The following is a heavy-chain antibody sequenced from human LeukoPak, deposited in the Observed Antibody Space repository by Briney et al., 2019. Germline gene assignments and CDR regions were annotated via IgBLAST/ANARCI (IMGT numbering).Heavy chain of an antibody. CDR1: GFTFSSYA. Sequence: PGGSLRLSCAASGFTFSSYAMSWVRQAPGKGLEWVGFIRSKAYGGTTEYAASVKGRFTISRDDSRRIAYLEMISLNTEDTAVYYCTRDRGYSYGYSDYWGQGTLVTVSS. V-gene: IGHV3-49*04. CDR2: IRSKAYGGTT. D-gene: IGHD5-18*01. CDR3: TRDRGYSYGYSDY. J-gene: IGHJ4*02.